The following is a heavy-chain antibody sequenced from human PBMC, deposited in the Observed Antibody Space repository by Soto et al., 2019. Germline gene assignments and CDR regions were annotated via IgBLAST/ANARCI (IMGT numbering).Heavy chain of an antibody. CDR3: AKSRQWLVQSQVIDY. CDR1: GFTFSSYA. Sequence: GGSLRLSCAASGFTFSSYAMSWVRQAPGKGLERVSAISGSGGSTYYADSVKGRFTISRDNSKNTLYLQMNSLRAEDTAVYYCAKSRQWLVQSQVIDYWGQGTLVTVSS. D-gene: IGHD6-19*01. V-gene: IGHV3-23*01. CDR2: ISGSGGST. J-gene: IGHJ4*02.